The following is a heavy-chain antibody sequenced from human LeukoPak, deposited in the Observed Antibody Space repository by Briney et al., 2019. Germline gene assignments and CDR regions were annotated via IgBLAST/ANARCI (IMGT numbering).Heavy chain of an antibody. Sequence: GASVKVSCKASGYIFTTYDIGWVRQATGQGLEWMGWLNPNSGNAGYAQKFQGRVTISRNTSISTAYMELSSLRSDDSAIYCCARRKCVGWFDPWGQGTLVTVSS. CDR2: LNPNSGNA. V-gene: IGHV1-8*03. D-gene: IGHD1-26*01. CDR1: GYIFTTYD. CDR3: ARRKCVGWFDP. J-gene: IGHJ5*02.